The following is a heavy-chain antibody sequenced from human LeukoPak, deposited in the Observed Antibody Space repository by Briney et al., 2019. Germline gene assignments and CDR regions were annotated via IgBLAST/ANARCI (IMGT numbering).Heavy chain of an antibody. D-gene: IGHD3-22*01. CDR2: IYYSGST. V-gene: IGHV4-39*07. J-gene: IGHJ3*02. CDR3: AREAYYYDSSGHDPRGKDAAFDI. Sequence: SETLSLTCTVSGGSISSSNYYWGWIRQPPGKGLEWIGSIYYSGSTYYNPSLKSRVTISVDTSKNQFSLELSSVTAADTAVYYCAREAYYYDSSGHDPRGKDAAFDIWGQGTMVTVSS. CDR1: GGSISSSNYY.